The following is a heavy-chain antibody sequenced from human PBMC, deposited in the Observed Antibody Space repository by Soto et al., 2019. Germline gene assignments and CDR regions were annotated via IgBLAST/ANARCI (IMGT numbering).Heavy chain of an antibody. D-gene: IGHD6-13*01. J-gene: IGHJ6*02. Sequence: SETLSLTCTVSGGSISSGGYYWSWIRQHPGKGLEWIGYIYYSGSTYYNPSLKSRVTISVDTSKNQFSLKLSSVTAADTAVYYCARDRSIAAAVDGSYYYYGMDVWGQGTTVTVSS. CDR1: GGSISSGGYY. V-gene: IGHV4-31*03. CDR3: ARDRSIAAAVDGSYYYYGMDV. CDR2: IYYSGST.